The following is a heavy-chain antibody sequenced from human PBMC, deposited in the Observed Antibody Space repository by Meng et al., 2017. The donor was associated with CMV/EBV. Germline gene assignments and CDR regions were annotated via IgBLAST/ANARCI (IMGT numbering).Heavy chain of an antibody. V-gene: IGHV4-59*01. CDR3: ARRYYYGSGSWD. J-gene: IGHJ4*02. CDR1: GGSFSAYY. CDR2: IYYSGST. Sequence: GSLRLSCAVYGGSFSAYYWSWIHQPPGKGLEWIGYIYYSGSTNYNPSLKSRVTISVDTSKNQFSLKLSSVTAADTAVYYCARRYYYGSGSWDWGQGTLVTVSS. D-gene: IGHD3-10*01.